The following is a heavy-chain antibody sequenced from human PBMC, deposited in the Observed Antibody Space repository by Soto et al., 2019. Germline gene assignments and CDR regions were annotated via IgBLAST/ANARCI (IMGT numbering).Heavy chain of an antibody. CDR2: ISGSGGST. CDR3: AKGLRYFDWLLYPPYMDV. D-gene: IGHD3-9*01. Sequence: AGGSLRLSCAASGFTFSSYAMSWVRQAPGKGLEWVSAISGSGGSTYYADSVKGRFTISRDNSKNTLYLQMNSLRAEDTAVYYCAKGLRYFDWLLYPPYMDVWGKGTTVTVSS. V-gene: IGHV3-23*01. J-gene: IGHJ6*03. CDR1: GFTFSSYA.